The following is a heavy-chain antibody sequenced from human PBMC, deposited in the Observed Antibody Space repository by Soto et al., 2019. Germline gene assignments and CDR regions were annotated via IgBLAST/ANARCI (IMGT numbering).Heavy chain of an antibody. CDR1: GGTFSSYT. J-gene: IGHJ5*02. CDR2: IIPILGIA. V-gene: IGHV1-69*08. Sequence: QVQLVRSGAEVKKPGSSVKVSCKASGGTFSSYTISWVRQAQGQGLEWMGRIIPILGIANYAQKFQGRVTITADKSASTAYMELSSLRAEDTAVYYCTRENDGSGTYCSTQYNWCDPWGQGTLVVVFS. D-gene: IGHD3-22*01. CDR3: TRENDGSGTYCSTQYNWCDP.